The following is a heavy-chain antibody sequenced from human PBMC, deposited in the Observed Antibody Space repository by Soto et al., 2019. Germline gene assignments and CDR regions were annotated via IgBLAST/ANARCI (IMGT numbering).Heavy chain of an antibody. D-gene: IGHD1-26*01. V-gene: IGHV3-73*01. CDR3: TTLGATTSLYYYYGMDV. CDR1: GFTFSGPA. Sequence: PGGSLRLSCAASGFTFSGPAMHWVRQASGKGLEWVGRIRSKANSYATAYAASVKGRFTISRDDSKNTAYLQMNSLKTEDTAVYYCTTLGATTSLYYYYGMDVWGQGTTVTVS. CDR2: IRSKANSYAT. J-gene: IGHJ6*02.